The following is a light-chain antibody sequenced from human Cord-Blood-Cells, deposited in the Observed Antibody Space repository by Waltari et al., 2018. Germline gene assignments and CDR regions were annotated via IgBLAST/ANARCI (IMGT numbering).Light chain of an antibody. V-gene: IGKV3-20*01. CDR2: GAS. CDR1: QSVSSSY. J-gene: IGKJ3*01. CDR3: QQYGSSPFT. Sequence: IVFTQSPGTLSLSPGERATLSCRASQSVSSSYLAWYQQKPGQAPRLLIYGASSRATGIPDRFSGSGSGTDFTLTISRLEPEDFAVDYCQQYGSSPFTFGPGTKVDIK.